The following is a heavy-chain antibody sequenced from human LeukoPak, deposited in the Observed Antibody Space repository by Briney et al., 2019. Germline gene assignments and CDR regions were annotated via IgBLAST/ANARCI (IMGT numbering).Heavy chain of an antibody. CDR2: ISYDGSNK. D-gene: IGHD6-13*01. Sequence: PGRSRRLSCAASGFTFSSYGTHWVRQAPGKGLKWLAVISYDGSNKYYADSVKGRFTISRDNSKNTLYLQMSSLRAEDTAVYYCAKAPGGVAAELDYWGQGTLVTVSS. V-gene: IGHV3-30*18. J-gene: IGHJ4*02. CDR3: AKAPGGVAAELDY. CDR1: GFTFSSYG.